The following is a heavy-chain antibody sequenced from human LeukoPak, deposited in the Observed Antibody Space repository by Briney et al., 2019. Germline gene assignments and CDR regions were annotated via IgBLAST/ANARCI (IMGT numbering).Heavy chain of an antibody. J-gene: IGHJ3*02. CDR1: GFTFSSYG. CDR2: ISYDGSNK. V-gene: IGHV3-30*18. CDR3: AKDSRRYYYDSSGYYPEDI. D-gene: IGHD3-22*01. Sequence: PGGSLRLSCAASGFTFSSYGMHWVRQAPGKGLEWVAVISYDGSNKYYADSVKGRFTISRDNSKNTLYLQMNSLRAEDTAVYYCAKDSRRYYYDSSGYYPEDIWGQGTMVTVSS.